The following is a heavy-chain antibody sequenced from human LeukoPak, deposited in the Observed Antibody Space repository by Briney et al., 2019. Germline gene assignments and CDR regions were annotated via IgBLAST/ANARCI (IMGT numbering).Heavy chain of an antibody. CDR2: IRSKAYGGTT. CDR1: GFTFGDYA. V-gene: IGHV3-49*04. Sequence: GGSLRLSCTASGFTFGDYAMSWVRQAPGKGLEWVGFIRSKAYGGTTEYAASVKGRFTISRDDSKSIAYLQMNSLKTEDTAVYYCTRLRGEYEILTGYHYYYYGMDVWGKGTTVTVSS. J-gene: IGHJ6*04. CDR3: TRLRGEYEILTGYHYYYYGMDV. D-gene: IGHD3-9*01.